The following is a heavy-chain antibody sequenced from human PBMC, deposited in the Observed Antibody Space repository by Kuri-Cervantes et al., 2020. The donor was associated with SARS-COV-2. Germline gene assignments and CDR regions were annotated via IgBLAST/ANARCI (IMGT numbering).Heavy chain of an antibody. CDR1: GFTVSSNY. CDR3: ARGFLEWLDY. CDR2: IYSGGST. V-gene: IGHV3-53*05. D-gene: IGHD3-3*01. Sequence: GESLKISCAASGFTVSSNYMSWVRQAPGKGLEWVSVIYSGGSTYYADSVKGRFTISRDNAKNSLYLQMNSLRAEDTAVYYCARGFLEWLDYWGQGTLVTVSS. J-gene: IGHJ4*02.